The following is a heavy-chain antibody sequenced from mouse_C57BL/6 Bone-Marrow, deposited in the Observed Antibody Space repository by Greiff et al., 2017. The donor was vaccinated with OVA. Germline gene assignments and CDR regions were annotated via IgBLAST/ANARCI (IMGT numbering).Heavy chain of an antibody. Sequence: EVMLVESEGGLVQPGSSMKLSCTASGFTFSDYYMAWVRQVPEKGLEWVANINYDGSSTYYLDSLKSRFIISRDNAKNILYLQMSSLKSEDTATYYCAIDSGPFAYWGQGTLVTVSA. J-gene: IGHJ3*01. CDR3: AIDSGPFAY. V-gene: IGHV5-16*01. D-gene: IGHD3-1*01. CDR1: GFTFSDYY. CDR2: INYDGSST.